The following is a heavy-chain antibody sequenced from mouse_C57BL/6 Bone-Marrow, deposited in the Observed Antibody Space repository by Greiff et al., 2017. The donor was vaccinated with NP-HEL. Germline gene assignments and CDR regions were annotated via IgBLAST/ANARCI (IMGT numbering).Heavy chain of an antibody. D-gene: IGHD1-1*01. CDR3: ARSIYYYGSSSYAMDY. CDR1: GYTFPSYW. V-gene: IGHV1-7*01. J-gene: IGHJ4*01. Sequence: QVQLKESGAELAKPGASVKLSCKASGYTFPSYWMHWVKQRPGQGLEWIGYINPSSGYPKYTQKFKDKATLTADKSSSTAYMQLSSLTYEDSAVYYCARSIYYYGSSSYAMDYWGQGTSVTVSS. CDR2: INPSSGYP.